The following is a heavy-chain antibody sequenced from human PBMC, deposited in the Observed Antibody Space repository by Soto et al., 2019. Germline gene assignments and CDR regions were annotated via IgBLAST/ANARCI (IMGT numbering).Heavy chain of an antibody. D-gene: IGHD6-19*01. CDR3: AIGHWLGC. CDR2: IKQDGNER. J-gene: IGHJ4*02. V-gene: IGHV3-7*01. Sequence: ELQLVDSGRALVQPGESLRLSCAASGFTFSDYFMTWVRQAPGKGLEWVATIKQDGNERYYVDSVKGRFTISRDNAKNSLYLQMNDLRAVDTAVYYCAIGHWLGCWGQGTLVNVSS. CDR1: GFTFSDYF.